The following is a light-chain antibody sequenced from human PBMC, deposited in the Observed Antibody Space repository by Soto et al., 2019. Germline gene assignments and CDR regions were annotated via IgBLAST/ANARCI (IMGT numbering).Light chain of an antibody. CDR1: QGIGND. Sequence: AIKMAQSPSSLSASVGDRVTITCRASQGIGNDVGWYQQKPGQAPKLLIYAAATLQSGVPSRFSGSRSGTDFILTLSSLQPEDFATYYCLQDHNYPITFGGGTKVDIK. CDR3: LQDHNYPIT. V-gene: IGKV1-6*02. CDR2: AAA. J-gene: IGKJ4*01.